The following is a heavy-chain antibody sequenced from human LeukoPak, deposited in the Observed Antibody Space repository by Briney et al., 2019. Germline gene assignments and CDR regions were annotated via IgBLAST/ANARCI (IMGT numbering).Heavy chain of an antibody. D-gene: IGHD6-13*01. V-gene: IGHV1-69*04. CDR3: ASRVDSIAAAAVGAFDI. J-gene: IGHJ3*02. CDR1: GGTFSSYA. CDR2: IIPILGIA. Sequence: GASVKVSCKASGGTFSSYAISWVRQAPGQGLEWMGRIIPILGIANYAQKFQGRVTITADKSTSTAYMELSSLRSEDTAVYYCASRVDSIAAAAVGAFDIWGQGTMVTVSS.